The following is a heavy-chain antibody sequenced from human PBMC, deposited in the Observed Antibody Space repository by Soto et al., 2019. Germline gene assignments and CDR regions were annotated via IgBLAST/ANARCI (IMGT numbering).Heavy chain of an antibody. CDR2: IYPGDSDT. J-gene: IGHJ4*02. CDR3: AKDPPVGLWDY. CDR1: GYSFTSDW. V-gene: IGHV5-51*01. Sequence: PGESLKISCKGSGYSFTSDWIAWVRQMPGKGLEYMGIIYPGDSDTRYSPSFQGQVTISADNSKNTLYLQMNSLRAEDTAVYYCAKDPPVGLWDYWGQGTLVTVS. D-gene: IGHD3-16*01.